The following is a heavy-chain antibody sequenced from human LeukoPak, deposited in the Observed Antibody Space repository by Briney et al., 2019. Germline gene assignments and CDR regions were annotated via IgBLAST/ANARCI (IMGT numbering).Heavy chain of an antibody. CDR1: GFTFSDYC. CDR2: IREISTHK. J-gene: IGHJ4*02. CDR3: ARTRSCGGGFYPWVFHY. D-gene: IGHD2-21*02. V-gene: IGHV3-21*01. Sequence: GGSLRLSCAASGFTFSDYCMNWVRQAPGKGLEWVLSIREISTHKYHAAPVKRRFTSSRDNARNSLYLHLKTLKVEDTAVYYCARTRSCGGGFYPWVFHYWGQGAPVTVSS.